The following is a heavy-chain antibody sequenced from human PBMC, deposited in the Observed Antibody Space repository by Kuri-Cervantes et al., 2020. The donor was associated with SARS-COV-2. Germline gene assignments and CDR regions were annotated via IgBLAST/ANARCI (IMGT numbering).Heavy chain of an antibody. CDR3: ARGGDDILTGYPAYFDY. D-gene: IGHD3-9*01. CDR2: INHSGST. V-gene: IGHV4-34*01. J-gene: IGHJ4*02. Sequence: GSLRLSCAVYGGSLSGYYWSWIRQPPGKGLEWIGEINHSGSTNYSPSLKSRVTISVDTSKNQFSLKLSSVTAADTAVYYCARGGDDILTGYPAYFDYWGQGTLVTVSS. CDR1: GGSLSGYY.